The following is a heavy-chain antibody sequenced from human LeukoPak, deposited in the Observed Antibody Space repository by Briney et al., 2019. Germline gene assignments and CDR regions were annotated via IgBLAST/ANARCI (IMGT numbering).Heavy chain of an antibody. J-gene: IGHJ4*02. CDR2: IIPIFGTA. V-gene: IGHV1-69*05. D-gene: IGHD3-22*01. Sequence: AASVKVSCKASGGTFSSYAISWERQAPGQGLEWMGGIIPIFGTANYAQKFQGRVTITTDESTSTAYMELSSLRSEDTAVYYCARARYYYDSSGYYDYWGQGTLVTVSS. CDR1: GGTFSSYA. CDR3: ARARYYYDSSGYYDY.